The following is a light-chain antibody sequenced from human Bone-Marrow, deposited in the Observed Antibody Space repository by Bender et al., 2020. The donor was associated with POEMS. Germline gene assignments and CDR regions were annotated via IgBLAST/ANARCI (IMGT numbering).Light chain of an antibody. V-gene: IGLV2-14*01. Sequence: QSALTQPASVSGSPGQSIAISCAGTSSDVGGYNYVSWYQQHPGKAPKLMIYEVTERPSGVSNRFSGSKSAYTASLTISGLQAADEADYYCSSYTTSGTLVFGGGTKLTVL. J-gene: IGLJ3*02. CDR1: SSDVGGYNY. CDR2: EVT. CDR3: SSYTTSGTLV.